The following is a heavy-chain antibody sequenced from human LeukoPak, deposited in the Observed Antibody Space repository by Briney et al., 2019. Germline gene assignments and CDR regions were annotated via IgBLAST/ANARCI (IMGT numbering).Heavy chain of an antibody. Sequence: GGSLRLSCAASGFTFSSYWMSWLRQAPGKGLEWVANIKQDGSEKYYVDSVKGRFTISRDNAKNSLYLQMNSLRAEDTAVYYCARDQRGSSWYDPKLANYFDYWGQGTLVTVSS. D-gene: IGHD6-13*01. CDR3: ARDQRGSSWYDPKLANYFDY. J-gene: IGHJ4*02. CDR1: GFTFSSYW. CDR2: IKQDGSEK. V-gene: IGHV3-7*01.